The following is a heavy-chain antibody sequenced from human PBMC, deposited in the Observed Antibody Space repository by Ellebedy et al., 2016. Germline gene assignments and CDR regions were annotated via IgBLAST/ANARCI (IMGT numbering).Heavy chain of an antibody. Sequence: SETLSLTXTVSGGSISSSSYYWGWIRQPPGKGLEWIGYIYYSGSTNYNPSLKSRVTISVDTSKNQFSLKLSSVTAADTAVYYCARTPSYYCYMDVWGKGTTVTVSS. J-gene: IGHJ6*03. CDR1: GGSISSSSYY. V-gene: IGHV4-61*05. CDR3: ARTPSYYCYMDV. CDR2: IYYSGST.